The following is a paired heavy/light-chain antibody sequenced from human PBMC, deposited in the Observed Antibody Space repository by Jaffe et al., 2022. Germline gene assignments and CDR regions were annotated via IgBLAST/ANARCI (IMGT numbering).Heavy chain of an antibody. V-gene: IGHV3-30*18. J-gene: IGHJ4*02. D-gene: IGHD5-12*01. CDR3: AKEPREYTAPWYFDS. CDR1: GFTFSNFG. CDR2: VSYGGGTQ. Sequence: QVQLVESGGGVVQPGRSLRLSCAASGFTFSNFGMHWVRRAPGKGLEWLAVVSYGGGTQYYRDSVKGRFTISRDNSKNTVYLQMNSLTAEDTAVYYCAKEPREYTAPWYFDSWGQGTLVTVSS.
Light chain of an antibody. V-gene: IGKV3-20*01. CDR1: QNVNNGY. J-gene: IGKJ1*01. Sequence: EIVLTQSPGTLSLSPGERATLSCRASQNVNNGYLAWYQHKPGQAPRLLIYGASSRATGIPDRFSGSGSGTDFTLTISRLEPEDFAVFYCQQYGSSPQTFGQGTKVEIK. CDR3: QQYGSSPQT. CDR2: GAS.